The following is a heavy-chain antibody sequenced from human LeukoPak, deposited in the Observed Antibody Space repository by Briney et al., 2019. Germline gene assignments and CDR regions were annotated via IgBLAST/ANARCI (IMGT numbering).Heavy chain of an antibody. Sequence: GRPLRLSCAASGFTFSSYGMHWVRQAPGKGLEWVAVISYDGSNKYYADSVKGRFTISRDNSKNTLYLQMNSLRAEDTAVYYCAKPTYYYGSGSDDAFDIWGQGTMVTVSS. D-gene: IGHD3-10*01. J-gene: IGHJ3*02. CDR1: GFTFSSYG. CDR2: ISYDGSNK. CDR3: AKPTYYYGSGSDDAFDI. V-gene: IGHV3-30*18.